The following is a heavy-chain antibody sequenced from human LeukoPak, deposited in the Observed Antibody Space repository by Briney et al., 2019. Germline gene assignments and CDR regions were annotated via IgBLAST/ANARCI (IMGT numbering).Heavy chain of an antibody. CDR3: ARTYDFGRGPPGDAFDN. J-gene: IGHJ3*02. CDR2: IDARSGIV. CDR1: GFTFTMFG. D-gene: IGHD3-3*01. Sequence: PGGSLRLTCAASGFTFTMFGMYWVRQAPGKGLEWVSYIDARSGIVYYADSVQGRFTVSRDDAKDSVFLQMNSLRVDDTAVYYCARTYDFGRGPPGDAFDNWGQGTLVTVPS. V-gene: IGHV3-48*01.